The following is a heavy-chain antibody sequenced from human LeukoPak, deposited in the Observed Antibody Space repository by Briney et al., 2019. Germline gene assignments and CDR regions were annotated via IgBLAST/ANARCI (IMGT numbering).Heavy chain of an antibody. CDR1: GGSISSSSYY. Sequence: SETLSLTCTVSGGSISSSSYYWGWIRQPPGKGLEWIGSIYYSGSTYYNPSLKSRVTISVDTSKNQFSLKLSSVTAADTAVYYCARVVMYYDFWSGTDYWGQGTLVTVSS. CDR2: IYYSGST. J-gene: IGHJ4*02. D-gene: IGHD3-3*01. CDR3: ARVVMYYDFWSGTDY. V-gene: IGHV4-39*01.